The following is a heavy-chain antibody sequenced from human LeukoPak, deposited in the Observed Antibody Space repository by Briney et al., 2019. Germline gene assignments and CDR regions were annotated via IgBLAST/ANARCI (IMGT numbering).Heavy chain of an antibody. V-gene: IGHV3-23*01. CDR1: GVTLSNYA. CDR2: ISSSGSGGNT. CDR3: ARALSDYDFWSGYYNYYYYGMDV. J-gene: IGHJ6*02. Sequence: GGSLRLSCVASGVTLSNYAMSWARQAPGKGLEWVSGISSSGSGGNTYYADSVKGRFTISRDNAKNTLYLQMNSLRAEDTAVYYCARALSDYDFWSGYYNYYYYGMDVWGQGTTVTVSS. D-gene: IGHD3-3*01.